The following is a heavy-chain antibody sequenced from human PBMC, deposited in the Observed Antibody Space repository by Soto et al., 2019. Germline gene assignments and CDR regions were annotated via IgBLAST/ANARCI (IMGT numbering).Heavy chain of an antibody. Sequence: GGSLRLSCAASGFTFSSYAMSWVRQAPGKGLEWVSAISGSGGSTYYADSVKGRFTISRDNSKNTLYLQMNSLRAEDTAVYYCAKHPDHYYDSSGYYYFDYWGQGTLATSPQ. CDR3: AKHPDHYYDSSGYYYFDY. D-gene: IGHD3-22*01. CDR1: GFTFSSYA. CDR2: ISGSGGST. V-gene: IGHV3-23*01. J-gene: IGHJ4*02.